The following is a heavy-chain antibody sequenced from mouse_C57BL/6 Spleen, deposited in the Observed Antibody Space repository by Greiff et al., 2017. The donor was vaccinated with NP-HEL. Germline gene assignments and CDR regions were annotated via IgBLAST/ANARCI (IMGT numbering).Heavy chain of an antibody. V-gene: IGHV5-6*01. CDR1: GFTFSSYG. CDR2: ISSGGSYT. J-gene: IGHJ4*01. CDR3: ARESTMITTGGYYYAMDY. D-gene: IGHD2-4*01. Sequence: EVQGVESGGDLVKPGGSLKLSCAASGFTFSSYGMSWVRQTPDKRLEWVATISSGGSYTYYPDSVKGRFTISRDNAKNTLYLQMSSLKSEDTAMYYCARESTMITTGGYYYAMDYWGQGTSVTVSS.